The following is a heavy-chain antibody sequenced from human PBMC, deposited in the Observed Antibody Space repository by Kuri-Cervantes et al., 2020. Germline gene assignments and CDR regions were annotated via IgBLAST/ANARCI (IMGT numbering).Heavy chain of an antibody. CDR2: INSDGSST. V-gene: IGHV3-74*01. D-gene: IGHD6-13*01. Sequence: GGSLRLSCAASGFKFDDFAMRWVRQAPGKGLVWVSRINSDGSSTSYADSVKGRFTISRDNAKNTLYLQMNSLRAEDTAVYYCARQGSIAAGAYHYYYMDVWGKGTTVTVSS. CDR1: GFKFDDFA. J-gene: IGHJ6*03. CDR3: ARQGSIAAGAYHYYYMDV.